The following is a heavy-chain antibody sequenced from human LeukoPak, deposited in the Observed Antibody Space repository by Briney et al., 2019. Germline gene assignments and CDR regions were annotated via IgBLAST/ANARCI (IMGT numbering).Heavy chain of an antibody. J-gene: IGHJ4*02. D-gene: IGHD2-8*01. CDR1: GFTFSSYG. CDR2: ISYDGSNK. V-gene: IGHV3-30*18. CDR3: AKDLVYALDY. Sequence: GGSLRVSCAASGFTFSSYGMHWVRQAPGKGLEWVAVISYDGSNKYYADSVKGRFTISRDNSKNTLYLQMNSLRAEDTAVYYCAKDLVYALDYWGQGTLVTVSS.